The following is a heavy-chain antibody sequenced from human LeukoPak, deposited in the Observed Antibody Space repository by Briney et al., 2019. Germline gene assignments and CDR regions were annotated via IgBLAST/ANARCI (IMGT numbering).Heavy chain of an antibody. Sequence: SETLSLTCAVYGGSFSGYYWSWIRQPPGKGLEWIGEINHSGSTNYNPSLKSRVTISVDTSKNQFSLKLSSVTAADTAVYYCARARPTYYYYGMHVWGQGTTVTVSS. J-gene: IGHJ6*02. CDR1: GGSFSGYY. V-gene: IGHV4-34*01. CDR3: ARARPTYYYYGMHV. CDR2: INHSGST.